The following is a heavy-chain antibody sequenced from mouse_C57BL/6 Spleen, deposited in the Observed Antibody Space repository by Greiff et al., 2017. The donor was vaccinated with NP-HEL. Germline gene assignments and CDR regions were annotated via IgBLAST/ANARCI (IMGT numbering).Heavy chain of an antibody. D-gene: IGHD3-2*02. CDR3: ARSQSAGAMDY. V-gene: IGHV1-50*01. CDR2: IDPSDSYT. Sequence: QVQLQQPGAELVKPGASVKLSCKASGYTFTSYWMQWVKQRPGQGLEWIGEIDPSDSYTNYNQKFKGKATLTADTSSSTAYMQLSSLTSEDSAVYYCARSQSAGAMDYWGQGTSVTVSS. J-gene: IGHJ4*01. CDR1: GYTFTSYW.